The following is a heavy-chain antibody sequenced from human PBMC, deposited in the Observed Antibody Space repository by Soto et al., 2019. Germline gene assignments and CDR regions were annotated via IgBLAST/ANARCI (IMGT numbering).Heavy chain of an antibody. V-gene: IGHV3-30*18. CDR1: GFTFSSYG. CDR3: AKEGLFGWLQLLGY. D-gene: IGHD5-12*01. CDR2: ISYDGSNK. Sequence: QVQLVESGGGVVQPGRSLRLSCAASGFTFSSYGMHWVRQAPGKGLEWVAVISYDGSNKYYADSVKGRFTISRDNSKNTLYLQMNSLRAEDPAVYYCAKEGLFGWLQLLGYWGQGTLVTVSS. J-gene: IGHJ4*02.